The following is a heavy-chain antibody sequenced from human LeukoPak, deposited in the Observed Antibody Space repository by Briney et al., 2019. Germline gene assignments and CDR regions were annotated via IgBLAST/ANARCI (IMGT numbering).Heavy chain of an antibody. CDR2: INPNSGGT. CDR3: ARGSSIAARLRWFDP. J-gene: IGHJ5*02. CDR1: GYTFTGYY. D-gene: IGHD6-6*01. Sequence: ASVKVSCKASGYTFTGYYMHWVRQAPGQGLEWMGWINPNSGGTNYAQKFQGWVTMTRDTSISTAYMELSRLRSDDTAAYYCARGSSIAARLRWFDPWGQGTLVTVSS. V-gene: IGHV1-2*04.